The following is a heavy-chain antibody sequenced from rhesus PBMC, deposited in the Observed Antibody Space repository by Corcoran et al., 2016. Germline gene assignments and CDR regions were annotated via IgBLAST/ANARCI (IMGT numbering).Heavy chain of an antibody. CDR3: TRATVGLYYFDY. D-gene: IGHD4-23*01. J-gene: IGHJ4*01. Sequence: EVQLAESGGGLVQPGGSLRLSCAASGFTVSRYWMSWVRQAPGKGLWWLSDIYGSIMYYGDSVKGRFTVSRDNAGNSLYLQMNSLRAEDTAVYYCTRATVGLYYFDYWGQGVLVTVSS. CDR1: GFTVSRYW. CDR2: IYGSIM. V-gene: IGHV3-11*01.